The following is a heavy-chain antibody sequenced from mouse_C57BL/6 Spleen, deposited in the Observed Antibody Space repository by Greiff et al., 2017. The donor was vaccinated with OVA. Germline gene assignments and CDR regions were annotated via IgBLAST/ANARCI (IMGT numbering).Heavy chain of an antibody. D-gene: IGHD1-1*01. Sequence: VQLQQSGAELVRPGASVKLSCTASGFNIKDYYMHWVKQRPEQGLEWIGRIDPEDGDTDYAPKFQGKATMTADTSSNTAYLQLSSLTSEDSAVFYGERFASYYYGSSYVEAWFAYWGQGTLVTVSA. CDR2: IDPEDGDT. V-gene: IGHV14-1*01. CDR3: ERFASYYYGSSYVEAWFAY. J-gene: IGHJ3*01. CDR1: GFNIKDYY.